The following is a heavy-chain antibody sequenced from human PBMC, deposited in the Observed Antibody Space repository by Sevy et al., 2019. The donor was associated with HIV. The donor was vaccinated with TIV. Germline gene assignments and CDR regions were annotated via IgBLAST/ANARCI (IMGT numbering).Heavy chain of an antibody. J-gene: IGHJ4*02. D-gene: IGHD2-21*02. CDR2: IWFFGTGK. Sequence: GGSLRLSCAASGFNFSEHGMHWVRQAPGKGLEWVAVIWFFGTGKYYGDSVKGRFTISRDNSKSTLYLQMDSLRPDDTAMYYCAKDECGGNCYFDFWGQGTLVTVSS. CDR3: AKDECGGNCYFDF. V-gene: IGHV3-33*03. CDR1: GFNFSEHG.